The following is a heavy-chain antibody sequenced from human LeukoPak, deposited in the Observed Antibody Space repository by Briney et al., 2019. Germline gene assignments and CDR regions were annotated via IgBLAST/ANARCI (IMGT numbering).Heavy chain of an antibody. J-gene: IGHJ4*02. Sequence: PGGSLRLSCAASGFTFSSYAMSWVRQAPGKGLEWVSAISGSGGSTYYADSVKGRFTISRDNSKNTLYLQMNSLATEDTAVYYCAKDSEDGRNWAPFDYWGQGTRVTVSS. CDR3: AKDSEDGRNWAPFDY. D-gene: IGHD5-24*01. V-gene: IGHV3-23*01. CDR1: GFTFSSYA. CDR2: ISGSGGST.